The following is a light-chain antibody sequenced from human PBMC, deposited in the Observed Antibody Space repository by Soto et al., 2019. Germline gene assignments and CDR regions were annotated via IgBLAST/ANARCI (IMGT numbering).Light chain of an antibody. Sequence: QSALTQPASVSGSPGQSITISCTGTNSDIGRYNHVSWYQQHPGKVPKLMIYDVSDRPSGVSNRFSGSKSGNTASLTISGLQAEDEADYYCTSYTTSTTVVFGGGTKLTVL. CDR1: NSDIGRYNH. J-gene: IGLJ2*01. CDR3: TSYTTSTTVV. V-gene: IGLV2-14*03. CDR2: DVS.